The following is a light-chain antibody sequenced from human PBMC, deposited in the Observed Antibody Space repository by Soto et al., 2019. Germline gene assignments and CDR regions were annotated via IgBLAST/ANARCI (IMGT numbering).Light chain of an antibody. CDR2: GAS. V-gene: IGKV3-20*01. J-gene: IGKJ4*01. CDR1: QSVSSNY. Sequence: EIVLTQSPGTLSLSPGERATLSFRASQSVSSNYLAWYQQKPGQAPRLLIYGASSRATGIPDRFSGSGSGTDFTLTISRLEPEDFAVYYCQQYGGSPRVTFGGGTKVEI. CDR3: QQYGGSPRVT.